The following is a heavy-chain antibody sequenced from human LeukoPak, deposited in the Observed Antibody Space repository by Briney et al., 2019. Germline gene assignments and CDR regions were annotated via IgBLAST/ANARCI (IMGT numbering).Heavy chain of an antibody. V-gene: IGHV3-15*05. CDR1: GFTFTNFW. CDR2: IRSKADGETT. J-gene: IGHJ4*02. CDR3: VTGSGGARLDY. Sequence: PGGSLRLSCAASGFTFTNFWMSWVRQAPGKGLEWDARIRSKADGETTNYPAPLKGRVTISRDDLKNTLYLQMNNLKIEDTAVYYCVTGSGGARLDYWGQGTLVTVSS. D-gene: IGHD3-10*01.